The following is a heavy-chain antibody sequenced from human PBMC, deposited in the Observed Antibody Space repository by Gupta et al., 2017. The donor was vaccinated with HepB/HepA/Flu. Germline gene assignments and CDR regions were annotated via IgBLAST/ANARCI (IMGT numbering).Heavy chain of an antibody. V-gene: IGHV3-7*01. CDR1: GFSFSNDW. D-gene: IGHD2-2*03. CDR3: VRVDIS. CDR2: ISPDGSLR. Sequence: EVQLEESGGGLVQPWGSLRLLCAASGFSFSNDWMNWVRQVSGKGLEWVANISPDGSLRRYVDAVKGRFIISRDNAKNSLYLQLSSLRVEDTAVYYCVRVDISWGQGTLVTVSP. J-gene: IGHJ5*02.